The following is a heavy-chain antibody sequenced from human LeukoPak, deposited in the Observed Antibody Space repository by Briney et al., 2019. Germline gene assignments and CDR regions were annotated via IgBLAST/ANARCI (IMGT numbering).Heavy chain of an antibody. J-gene: IGHJ4*02. Sequence: PSETLSLTCAVYGGSFSGYYWSWIRQPPGKGLEWIGEINHSGSTNYNPSLKSRVTISVDTSKNQFSLKLGSVTAADTAVYYCARDPQVTAIDYWGRGTLVTVSS. CDR1: GGSFSGYY. V-gene: IGHV4-34*01. D-gene: IGHD2-21*02. CDR3: ARDPQVTAIDY. CDR2: INHSGST.